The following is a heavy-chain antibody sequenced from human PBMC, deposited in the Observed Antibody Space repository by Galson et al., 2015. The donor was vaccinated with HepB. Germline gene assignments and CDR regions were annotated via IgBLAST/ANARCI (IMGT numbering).Heavy chain of an antibody. CDR3: ARVAVAGRVWVDY. D-gene: IGHD6-19*01. J-gene: IGHJ4*02. CDR1: GYTFTSYG. CDR2: INTNTGNP. V-gene: IGHV7-4-1*02. Sequence: SVKVSCKASGYTFTSYGISWVRQAPGQGLEWMGWINTNTGNPTYAQGFTGRFVFSLDTSVSTAYLQISSLKAEDTAVYYCARVAVAGRVWVDYWGQGTLVTVSS.